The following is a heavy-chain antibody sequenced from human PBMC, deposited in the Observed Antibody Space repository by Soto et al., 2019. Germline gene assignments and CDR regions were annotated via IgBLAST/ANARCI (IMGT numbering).Heavy chain of an antibody. CDR2: IHYSGNT. CDR3: ARARTVGANSLRTGGVDY. J-gene: IGHJ4*02. V-gene: IGHV4-39*01. CDR1: GDSISSRNYY. Sequence: QLRLQESGPGLVKPLETLSLTCTVSGDSISSRNYYWGGIRQPPGKGLDWIGSIHYSGNTDYNPSLTSRLTIPADTSKDRFSLTLSSATAEDTPIYFCARARTVGANSLRTGGVDYWGQGTLVSVSS. D-gene: IGHD1-26*01.